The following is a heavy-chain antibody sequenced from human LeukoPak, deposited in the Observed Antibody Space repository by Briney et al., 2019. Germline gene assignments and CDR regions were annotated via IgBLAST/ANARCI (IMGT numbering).Heavy chain of an antibody. CDR2: ISGSGGST. J-gene: IGHJ4*02. CDR3: AKRPGYYDSSGYYFDY. D-gene: IGHD3-22*01. V-gene: IGHV3-23*01. CDR1: GFTFSSYA. Sequence: GGSLRLSCAVSGFTFSSYAMSWVRQGPGKGLEWVSAISGSGGSTYYADSVKGRFTISRDNSKNTLYLQMNSLRAEDTAVYYCAKRPGYYDSSGYYFDYWGQGTLVTVSS.